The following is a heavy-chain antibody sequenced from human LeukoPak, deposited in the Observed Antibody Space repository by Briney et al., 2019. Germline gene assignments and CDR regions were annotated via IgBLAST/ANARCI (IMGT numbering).Heavy chain of an antibody. CDR1: RGSISSYF. Sequence: SETLSLTCTVSRGSISSYFWSWIRQPPGKGLEWIGYIYHSGSTYYNPSLKSRVTISVDRSKNHFSLKLTSLTAADTAVYYCARAPEPTTNGFDYWGQGILVTVTS. D-gene: IGHD1-14*01. V-gene: IGHV4-59*12. CDR2: IYHSGST. J-gene: IGHJ4*02. CDR3: ARAPEPTTNGFDY.